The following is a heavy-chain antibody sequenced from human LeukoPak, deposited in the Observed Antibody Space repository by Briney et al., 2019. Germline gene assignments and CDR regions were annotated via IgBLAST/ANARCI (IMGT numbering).Heavy chain of an antibody. D-gene: IGHD2-15*01. CDR1: GFIFSSHW. CDR3: ARSLWPEDY. J-gene: IGHJ4*02. Sequence: GGSLRLSCAASGFIFSSHWMSWVRQAPGKGLEWVANVKQDGSEKNYVDSVKGRFTTSRDNAKNSLFLQMNSLRAEDTAIYYCARSLWPEDYWGQGILVTVSS. V-gene: IGHV3-7*01. CDR2: VKQDGSEK.